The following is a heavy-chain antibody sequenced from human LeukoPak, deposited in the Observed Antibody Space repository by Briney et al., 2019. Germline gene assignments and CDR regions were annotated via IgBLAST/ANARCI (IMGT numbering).Heavy chain of an antibody. J-gene: IGHJ5*02. CDR2: IYYSGST. V-gene: IGHV4-59*08. CDR3: ARHGRGCFDP. CDR1: GGSISSYY. D-gene: IGHD2-15*01. Sequence: SETLSLTCTVSGGSISSYYWSWIRQPPGKGLEWIGYIYYSGSTNYNPSLKSRVTISVDTSKNQLSLKLSSVTAADTAVYYCARHGRGCFDPWGQGTLVTVSS.